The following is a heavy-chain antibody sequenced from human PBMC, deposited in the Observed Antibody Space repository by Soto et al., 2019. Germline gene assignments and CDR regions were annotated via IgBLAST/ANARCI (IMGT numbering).Heavy chain of an antibody. J-gene: IGHJ6*02. CDR3: TRDYVMDV. Sequence: PGESLKISCAASGFTFSTYSMSWVRQTPGRGLEWVSSISTTSTYIYYADSVKGRSTISRDNANNSLHLQMNSLRAEDTAVYYCTRDYVMDVWGQGTTVTVSS. CDR2: ISTTSTYI. V-gene: IGHV3-21*01. CDR1: GFTFSTYS.